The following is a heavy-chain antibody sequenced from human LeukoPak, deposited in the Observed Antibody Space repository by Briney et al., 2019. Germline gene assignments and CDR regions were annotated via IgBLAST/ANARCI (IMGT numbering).Heavy chain of an antibody. Sequence: PSETLSLTCTVSGYSISSGYYWGWIRQPPGKGLEWIGSIYHSGSTYYNPSLKSRVTISVDTSKNQFSLKLSSVTAADTAVYYCARDPTLTYSSSWYDYWGQGTLVTVSS. D-gene: IGHD6-13*01. J-gene: IGHJ4*02. V-gene: IGHV4-38-2*02. CDR1: GYSISSGYY. CDR3: ARDPTLTYSSSWYDY. CDR2: IYHSGST.